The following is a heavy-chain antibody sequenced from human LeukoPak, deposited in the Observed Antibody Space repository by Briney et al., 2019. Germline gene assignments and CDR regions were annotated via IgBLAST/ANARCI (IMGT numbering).Heavy chain of an antibody. D-gene: IGHD4-11*01. Sequence: GGSLRLSCAASGFTFSDYYMSWIRQAPGKGLEWVSYISSSGSTIYYADSVKGRFTISRDNAMNSLYLQMNSLRAEDTAVYYCARTPAPLHDYSKEDGFPLWFDPWGEGTLVTVSS. CDR1: GFTFSDYY. V-gene: IGHV3-11*01. CDR3: ARTPAPLHDYSKEDGFPLWFDP. CDR2: ISSSGSTI. J-gene: IGHJ5*02.